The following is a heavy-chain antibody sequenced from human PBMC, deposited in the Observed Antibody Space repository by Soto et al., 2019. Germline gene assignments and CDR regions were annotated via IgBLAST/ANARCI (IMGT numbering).Heavy chain of an antibody. CDR1: GGTFSSYA. Sequence: SVKVSCKASGGTFSSYAISWVRQAPGQGLEWMGGIIPIFGTANYAQKFQGRVTITADESTSTAYMELSSLRSEDTAVYYCASNYYDSSAYHNAFDIWGQGXMVTV. V-gene: IGHV1-69*13. CDR2: IIPIFGTA. D-gene: IGHD3-22*01. CDR3: ASNYYDSSAYHNAFDI. J-gene: IGHJ3*02.